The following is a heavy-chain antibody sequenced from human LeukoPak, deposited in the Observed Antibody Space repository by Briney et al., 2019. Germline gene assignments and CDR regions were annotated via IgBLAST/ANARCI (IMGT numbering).Heavy chain of an antibody. D-gene: IGHD4-23*01. J-gene: IGHJ6*02. V-gene: IGHV1-18*01. CDR2: ISAYNGNT. CDR1: GYTFTSYG. Sequence: ASVKVSCKASGYTFTSYGISWVRQAPGQGLEWMGWISAYNGNTNYAQKLQGRVTMTTDTSTSTAYMELRSLRSDDTAVYYCASAYGGNSGWYYYYGMDVWGQGTTVTVYS. CDR3: ASAYGGNSGWYYYYGMDV.